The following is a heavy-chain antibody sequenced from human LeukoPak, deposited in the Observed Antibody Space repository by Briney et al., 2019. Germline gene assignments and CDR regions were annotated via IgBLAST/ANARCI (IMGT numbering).Heavy chain of an antibody. CDR1: GFAFSTYA. Sequence: GGSLRLSCAASGFAFSTYAMHWVRQTPGKWLEWVAVISFDGNDKYSADSVKGRFTISRDNSNNTLYLQMNSLRAEDTAVYYCARARGIQLWYINFDYWGQGTLVTVSS. V-gene: IGHV3-30-3*01. CDR2: ISFDGNDK. D-gene: IGHD5-18*01. CDR3: ARARGIQLWYINFDY. J-gene: IGHJ4*02.